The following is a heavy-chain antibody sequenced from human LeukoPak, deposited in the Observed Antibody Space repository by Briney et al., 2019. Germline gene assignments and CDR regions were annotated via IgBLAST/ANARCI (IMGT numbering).Heavy chain of an antibody. J-gene: IGHJ4*02. CDR3: ARGKMRYCSSTSCLKEPDY. Sequence: PGGSLRLSCAASGFTVSSNYMSWVRQAPGKGLEWVSRINSDGSSTSYADSVKGRFTISRDNAKNTLYLQMNSLRAEDTAVYYCARGKMRYCSSTSCLKEPDYWGQGTLVTVSS. CDR2: INSDGSST. D-gene: IGHD2-2*01. V-gene: IGHV3-74*01. CDR1: GFTVSSNY.